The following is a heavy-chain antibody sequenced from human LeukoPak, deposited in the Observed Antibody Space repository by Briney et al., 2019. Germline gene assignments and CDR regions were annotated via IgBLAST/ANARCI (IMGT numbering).Heavy chain of an antibody. D-gene: IGHD4-17*01. J-gene: IGHJ4*02. Sequence: GGSLRLSCSASGFTFSSYAMHWVRQAPGKGLEYVSAISGNGGKTYYADSVKGRFTISRDNSKNTLYFQMSRLRAEDTAVYYCVKDLLDCGDFPHFDYWGQGTLVTVSS. CDR2: ISGNGGKT. CDR1: GFTFSSYA. CDR3: VKDLLDCGDFPHFDY. V-gene: IGHV3-64*03.